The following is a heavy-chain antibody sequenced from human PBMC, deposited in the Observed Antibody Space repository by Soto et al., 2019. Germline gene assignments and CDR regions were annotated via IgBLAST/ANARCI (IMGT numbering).Heavy chain of an antibody. J-gene: IGHJ3*02. CDR2: IYPGDSDT. CDR3: AKLYDSSSTYAFDI. CDR1: GYTFTSYW. V-gene: IGHV5-51*01. Sequence: GESLKISCKGSGYTFTSYWIAWVRQMPGKGLEYMGTIYPGDSDTRYSPSFQGQVTISADKSISTAYLQWISLKASDTAMYYCAKLYDSSSTYAFDIWGQGTMVTVSS. D-gene: IGHD3-22*01.